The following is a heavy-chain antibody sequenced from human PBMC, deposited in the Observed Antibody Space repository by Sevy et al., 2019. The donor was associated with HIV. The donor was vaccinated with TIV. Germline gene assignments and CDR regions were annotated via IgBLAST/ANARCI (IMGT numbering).Heavy chain of an antibody. CDR1: GFTFSSYE. CDR3: ARDLPPSATTVAHFDY. Sequence: GGSLRLSCAASGFTFSSYEMNWVRQAPGKGLEWVSYITNSGSAEYYSDSVRDRFTISRDNTKNSLYLQMNSLRAEDTPLYYCARDLPPSATTVAHFDYWGRGTLVTVSS. J-gene: IGHJ4*02. D-gene: IGHD4-17*01. V-gene: IGHV3-48*03. CDR2: ITNSGSAE.